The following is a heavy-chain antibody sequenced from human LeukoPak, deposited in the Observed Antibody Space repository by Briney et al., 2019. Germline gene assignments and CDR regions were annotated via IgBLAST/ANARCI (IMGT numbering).Heavy chain of an antibody. J-gene: IGHJ4*02. V-gene: IGHV3-30*02. CDR3: AKDRWGFSYGYFDY. D-gene: IGHD5-18*01. CDR1: GFTFSSYA. CDR2: IRYDGSNK. Sequence: GGSLRLSCAASGFTFSSYAMSWVRQAPGKGLEWVAFIRYDGSNKYYADSVKGRFTISRDNSKNTLYLQMNSLRAEDTAVYYCAKDRWGFSYGYFDYWGQGTLVTVSS.